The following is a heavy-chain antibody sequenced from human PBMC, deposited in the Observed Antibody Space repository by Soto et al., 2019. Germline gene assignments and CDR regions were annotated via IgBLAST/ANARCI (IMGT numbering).Heavy chain of an antibody. J-gene: IGHJ4*02. CDR1: GFTFSSYG. CDR2: ISYDGSNK. V-gene: IGHV3-30*18. CDR3: ANGPNGENIVVIS. Sequence: PGGSLRLSCAASGFTFSSYGMHWVRQAPGKGLEWVAVISYDGSNKYYADSVKGRFTISRDNSKNTLYLQMNSLRAEDTAVYYCANGPNGENIVVISWGQGTLVTVSS. D-gene: IGHD2-15*01.